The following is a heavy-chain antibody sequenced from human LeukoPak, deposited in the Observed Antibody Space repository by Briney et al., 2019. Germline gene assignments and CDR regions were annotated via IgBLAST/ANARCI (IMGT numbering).Heavy chain of an antibody. Sequence: SQTLSLTCTVSGNSISSGDYYWSWIRQPAGKGLEWIGRIYTSGSTNYNPSLKSRVTISVDTSKNQFSLKLSSVTAADTAVYYCARGRGYCSGGSCYSYYYYMDVWGKGTTVTVSS. J-gene: IGHJ6*03. V-gene: IGHV4-61*02. D-gene: IGHD2-15*01. CDR1: GNSISSGDYY. CDR3: ARGRGYCSGGSCYSYYYYMDV. CDR2: IYTSGST.